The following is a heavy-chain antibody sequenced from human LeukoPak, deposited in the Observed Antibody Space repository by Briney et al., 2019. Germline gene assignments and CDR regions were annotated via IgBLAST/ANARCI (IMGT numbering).Heavy chain of an antibody. CDR1: GFTFGDYY. J-gene: IGHJ6*02. CDR2: ISSSGSTI. CDR3: ARDRIPPYYYYYYGMDV. Sequence: GGSLRLSCAASGFTFGDYYMSWIRQAPGKGLEWVSYISSSGSTIYYADSVKGRFTISRDNAKNSLYLQMNSLRAEDTAVYYCARDRIPPYYYYYYGMDVWGQGTTATVSS. V-gene: IGHV3-11*01.